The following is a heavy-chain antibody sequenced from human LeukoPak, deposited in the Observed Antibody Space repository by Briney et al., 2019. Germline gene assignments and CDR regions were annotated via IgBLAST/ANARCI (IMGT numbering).Heavy chain of an antibody. D-gene: IGHD2-15*01. J-gene: IGHJ4*02. Sequence: ASVKVSCKASGYTFTSYGISWARQAPGQGLEWMGWISAYNGNTNYAQKLQGRVTMTTDTSTSTAYMELRSLRSDDTAVYYCARSFLGYCSGGSCYSDYWGQGTLVTVSS. V-gene: IGHV1-18*01. CDR3: ARSFLGYCSGGSCYSDY. CDR2: ISAYNGNT. CDR1: GYTFTSYG.